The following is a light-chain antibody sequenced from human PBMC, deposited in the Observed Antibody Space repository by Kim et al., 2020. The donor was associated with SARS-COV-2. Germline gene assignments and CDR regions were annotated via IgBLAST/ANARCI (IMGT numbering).Light chain of an antibody. J-gene: IGLJ1*01. CDR3: CSKTSDNTYV. CDR2: EVS. CDR1: SSDVGYFDR. Sequence: QSALTQPPSVSGSPGQTVTISCTGTSSDVGYFDRVSWYQQSPGTAPTVIIYEVSKRPSGVPDRFSGSKSGNTASLTISGLQAEDEADYYCCSKTSDNTYVFGTGTKVTGL. V-gene: IGLV2-18*02.